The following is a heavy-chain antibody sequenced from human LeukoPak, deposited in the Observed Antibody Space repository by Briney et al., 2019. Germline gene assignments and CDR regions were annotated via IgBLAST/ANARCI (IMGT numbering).Heavy chain of an antibody. D-gene: IGHD3-3*01. V-gene: IGHV4-31*03. Sequence: SETLSLTCTVSGGPISSGGYYWSWIRQHPGKGLEWIGYIYYSGSTNYNPSLKSRVTISVDTSKNQFSLKLSSVTAADTAVYYCARGEVRFLEWQRNWFDPWGQGTLVTVSS. CDR3: ARGEVRFLEWQRNWFDP. CDR1: GGPISSGGYY. CDR2: IYYSGST. J-gene: IGHJ5*02.